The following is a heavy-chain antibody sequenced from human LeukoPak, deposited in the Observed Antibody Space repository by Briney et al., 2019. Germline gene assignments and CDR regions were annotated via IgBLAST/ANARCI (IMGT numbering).Heavy chain of an antibody. CDR2: ISWNSGSI. Sequence: GRSLRLSCAASGFTFDDYAMHWVRQAPGKGLEWVSGISWNSGSIGYADSVKGRFTISRDNAKNSLYLQMNSLRAEDTALYYCAKDPQRYCSSISCPDNWFDPWGQGTLVTVSS. CDR3: AKDPQRYCSSISCPDNWFDP. D-gene: IGHD2-2*01. V-gene: IGHV3-9*01. J-gene: IGHJ5*02. CDR1: GFTFDDYA.